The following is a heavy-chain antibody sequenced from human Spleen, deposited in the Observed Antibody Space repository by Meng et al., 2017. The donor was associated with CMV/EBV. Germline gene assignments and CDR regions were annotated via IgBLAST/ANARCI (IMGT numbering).Heavy chain of an antibody. V-gene: IGHV3-7*01. Sequence: GESLKISCAASGFTFSSDWMSWVRQAPGKGLEWVANIKQDGSEKYYVDSVKGRFTISRDNSKNTLYLQMNSLRADDTAMYYCARDLPSSWYRNGMDVWGQGTTVTVSS. CDR3: ARDLPSSWYRNGMDV. J-gene: IGHJ6*02. CDR1: GFTFSSDW. D-gene: IGHD6-13*01. CDR2: IKQDGSEK.